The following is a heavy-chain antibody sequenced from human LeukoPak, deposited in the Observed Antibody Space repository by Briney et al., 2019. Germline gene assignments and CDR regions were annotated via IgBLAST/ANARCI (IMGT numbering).Heavy chain of an antibody. CDR1: GYTLTAYY. Sequence: ASVKVSCKASGYTLTAYYMHWVRQAPGQGLEWMGWINPNSGDTSYAQRFQGRVTMTTDTSTSTAYMELRSLRSDDTAVYYCARVFGQLVPYNWFDPWGQGTLVTVSS. V-gene: IGHV1-2*02. CDR3: ARVFGQLVPYNWFDP. CDR2: INPNSGDT. D-gene: IGHD6-13*01. J-gene: IGHJ5*02.